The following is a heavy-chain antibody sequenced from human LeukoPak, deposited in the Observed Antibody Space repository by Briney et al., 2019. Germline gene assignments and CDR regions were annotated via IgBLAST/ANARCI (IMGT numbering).Heavy chain of an antibody. D-gene: IGHD3-10*02. CDR2: ISSSGSTI. CDR3: AELGITMIGGV. J-gene: IGHJ6*04. CDR1: VFTFSSYA. Sequence: GGSLRLSCAASVFTFSSYAMSWVRQAPGKGREWVSYISSSGSTIYYADSVKGRFTISRDNAKNSLYLQMNSLRAEDTAVYYCAELGITMIGGVWGKGTTVTISS. V-gene: IGHV3-48*03.